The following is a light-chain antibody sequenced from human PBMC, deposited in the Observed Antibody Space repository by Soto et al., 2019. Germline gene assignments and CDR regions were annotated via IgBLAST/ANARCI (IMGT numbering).Light chain of an antibody. V-gene: IGKV1-12*02. CDR1: QDISSS. CDR2: GVS. J-gene: IGKJ5*01. CDR3: QQANSFPFT. Sequence: IQLTQSPSSLSASVGDRVTITCRASQDISSSLAWYQQKAGKAPKLLIYGVSILQSGVPSGFSGSGFGTDFTLTISSLQPEDFATYYCQQANSFPFTFGQGTRLEIK.